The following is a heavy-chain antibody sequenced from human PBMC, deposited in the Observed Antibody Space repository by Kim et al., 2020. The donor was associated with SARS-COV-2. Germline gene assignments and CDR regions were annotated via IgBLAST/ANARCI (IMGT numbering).Heavy chain of an antibody. J-gene: IGHJ4*02. CDR3: ARGGTVLRTTYYFDY. D-gene: IGHD1-1*01. V-gene: IGHV1-69*01. Sequence: QKCQGRVTITADESTSTAYMELSSRRSEDTAVYYCARGGTVLRTTYYFDYWGQGTLVTVSS.